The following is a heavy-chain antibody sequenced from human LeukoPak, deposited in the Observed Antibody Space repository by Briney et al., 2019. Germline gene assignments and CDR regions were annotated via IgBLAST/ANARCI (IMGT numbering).Heavy chain of an antibody. V-gene: IGHV3-23*01. D-gene: IGHD3-22*01. CDR1: GFTFSSYA. Sequence: GGSLRLSCAASGFTFSSYATSWVRQAPGKGLEWVSAISGSGGSTYYADSVKGRFTISRDNSKNTLYLHMNSLRAEDTAVYYCATIPYYYDSTRPDWGQGTLVTVSS. J-gene: IGHJ4*02. CDR2: ISGSGGST. CDR3: ATIPYYYDSTRPD.